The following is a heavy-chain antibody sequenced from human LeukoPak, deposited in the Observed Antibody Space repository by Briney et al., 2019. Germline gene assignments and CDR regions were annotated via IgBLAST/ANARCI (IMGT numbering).Heavy chain of an antibody. CDR1: GGSISSYY. CDR3: ARGATFDYYGSGIRGVGFDY. J-gene: IGHJ4*02. D-gene: IGHD3-10*01. V-gene: IGHV4-59*01. Sequence: SETLSLTCTVSGGSISSYYWSWIRQPPGKGLEWIGHIYYSGSTNYNPSLKSRVTISVDTSKKQFSLKLSSVTAADTAVYYCARGATFDYYGSGIRGVGFDYWGQGTLVTVSS. CDR2: IYYSGST.